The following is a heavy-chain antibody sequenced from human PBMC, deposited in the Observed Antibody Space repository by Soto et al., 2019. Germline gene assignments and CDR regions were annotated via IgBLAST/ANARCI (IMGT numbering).Heavy chain of an antibody. CDR3: AKDYGVQLWSGYFDY. D-gene: IGHD5-18*01. CDR1: GVTFNSDG. Sequence: PWWSLKISCASSGVTFNSDGMPGSCQAPGKGLEWVAVISYDGSNKYYADSVKGRFTISRDNSKNTLYLQMNSLRAEDTAVYYCAKDYGVQLWSGYFDYWGQGTLVTVSS. V-gene: IGHV3-30*18. CDR2: ISYDGSNK. J-gene: IGHJ4*02.